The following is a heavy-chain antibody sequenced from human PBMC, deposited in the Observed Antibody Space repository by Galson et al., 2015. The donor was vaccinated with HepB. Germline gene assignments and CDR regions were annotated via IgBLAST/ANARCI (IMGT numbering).Heavy chain of an antibody. J-gene: IGHJ5*02. V-gene: IGHV1-3*01. CDR3: ARVGRVAARPSFYWFDP. D-gene: IGHD6-6*01. Sequence: SVKVSCKASGYTFTSYAMHWVRQAPGQRLEWMGWINAGNGNTKYSQKFQGRVTITRDTSASTAYMELSSLRSEDTAVYYCARVGRVAARPSFYWFDPWGQGTLVTVSS. CDR2: INAGNGNT. CDR1: GYTFTSYA.